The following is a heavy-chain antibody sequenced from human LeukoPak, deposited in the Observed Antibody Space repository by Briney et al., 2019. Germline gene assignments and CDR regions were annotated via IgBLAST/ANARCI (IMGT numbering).Heavy chain of an antibody. CDR2: ISTSGSTI. CDR3: ARDQFGTRLD. CDR1: GFTFSSYE. D-gene: IGHD1-1*01. Sequence: GGSLRLSCAASGFTFSSYEMDWVRQAPGKGLEWVSYISTSGSTISYADSVKGRFTIPRDNAKNSLYLQMNSLRVEDTAVYYCARDQFGTRLDWGQGTLVTVSS. V-gene: IGHV3-48*03. J-gene: IGHJ4*02.